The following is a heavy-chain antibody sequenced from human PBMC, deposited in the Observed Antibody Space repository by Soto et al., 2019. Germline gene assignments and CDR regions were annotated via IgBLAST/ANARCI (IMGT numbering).Heavy chain of an antibody. CDR2: ISYSGST. CDR1: GGSISSHY. Sequence: QVQLQESGPGLVKPSETLSLTCNVSGGSISSHYWSWIRQPPGKGLEWIGYISYSGSTYYNPSLKRRVTMSVDTSRNQLLLQLNSVTAADSAVYYCARESSGSDKNHWFDPWGQGTLVSVSS. V-gene: IGHV4-59*11. D-gene: IGHD3-10*01. CDR3: ARESSGSDKNHWFDP. J-gene: IGHJ5*02.